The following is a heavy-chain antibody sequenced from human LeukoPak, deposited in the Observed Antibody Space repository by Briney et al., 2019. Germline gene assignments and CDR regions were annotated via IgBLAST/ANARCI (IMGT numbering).Heavy chain of an antibody. V-gene: IGHV7-4-1*02. CDR3: ARAAKPQYYYDSSGYDDVFDI. D-gene: IGHD3-22*01. J-gene: IGHJ3*02. Sequence: ASVKVSCKASGYTFTSYAMNWVRQAPGQGLEWMGWINTNTGNPTYAQGFTGRFVFSLDTSVSTAYLQISSLKAEDTAVYYCARAAKPQYYYDSSGYDDVFDIWGQGTMVTVSS. CDR2: INTNTGNP. CDR1: GYTFTSYA.